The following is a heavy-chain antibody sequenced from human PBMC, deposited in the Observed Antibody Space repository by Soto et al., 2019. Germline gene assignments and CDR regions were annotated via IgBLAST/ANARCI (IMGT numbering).Heavy chain of an antibody. J-gene: IGHJ4*02. Sequence: GGSLRLSCAASGFTFSSYALSWVRQSPGKGLQWVSAISGGDHRTYYADSVKGRFTVSRDNSKNSLYLQMNSLTAEDTAVYYCAEEADSLTGFYNEYLDFWGQGTLVTVSS. CDR2: ISGGDHRT. V-gene: IGHV3-23*01. CDR1: GFTFSSYA. D-gene: IGHD3-9*01. CDR3: AEEADSLTGFYNEYLDF.